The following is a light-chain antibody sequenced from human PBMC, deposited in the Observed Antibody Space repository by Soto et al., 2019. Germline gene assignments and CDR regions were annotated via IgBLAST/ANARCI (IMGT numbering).Light chain of an antibody. CDR3: QQYGSSPFT. Sequence: EIVLTQSPGTLSLSPGERATLSCRASQSVSSSYLAWYQQKPGQAPRLLIYGASSRATGIPDRFSGSGSGTDFTLTNSRLGPEDFAVYYCQQYGSSPFTFGPGTKVDIK. CDR1: QSVSSSY. V-gene: IGKV3-20*01. J-gene: IGKJ3*01. CDR2: GAS.